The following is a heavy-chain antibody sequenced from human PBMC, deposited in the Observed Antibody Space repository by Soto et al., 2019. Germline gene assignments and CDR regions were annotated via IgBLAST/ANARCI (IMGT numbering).Heavy chain of an antibody. CDR1: GFTFSSYG. J-gene: IGHJ5*02. Sequence: RLSCAASGFTFSSYGMHWVRQAPGKGLEWVAVISYDGSNKYYADSLKGRFTISRDNSKNTLYPQMNSLRAEDTALYYCAKDLQYRIAAAGSWFNPWGQGTLVTVSS. CDR3: AKDLQYRIAAAGSWFNP. CDR2: ISYDGSNK. D-gene: IGHD6-13*01. V-gene: IGHV3-30*18.